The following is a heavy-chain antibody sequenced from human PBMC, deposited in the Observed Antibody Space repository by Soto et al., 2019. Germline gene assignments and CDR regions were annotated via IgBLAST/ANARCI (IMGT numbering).Heavy chain of an antibody. J-gene: IGHJ4*02. CDR3: ASGRTGYSYAP. D-gene: IGHD5-18*01. CDR1: GGSISSDH. V-gene: IGHV4-59*01. Sequence: TLSLTCTVCGGSISSDHSSLIRQPPGKGLEWIGYIYYSGSTNYNPSLKSRVTISVDTSKNQFSLKLSSVTAADTAVYYCASGRTGYSYAPRGKGTLGSFSS. CDR2: IYYSGST.